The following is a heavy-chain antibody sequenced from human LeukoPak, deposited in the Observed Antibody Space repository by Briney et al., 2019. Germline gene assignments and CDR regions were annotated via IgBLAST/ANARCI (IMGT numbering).Heavy chain of an antibody. V-gene: IGHV1-46*01. J-gene: IGHJ4*02. Sequence: ASVKVSCKASGYTFSNYHIHWVRQAPGQGIEWMGINNPRYGSATYAQKFQGRVTMTRDMSTSTVHMELSSLRSDDTAVYYCAREEARDGSTGYYFDYWGQGTLLTVSS. CDR1: GYTFSNYH. CDR3: AREEARDGSTGYYFDY. D-gene: IGHD5-24*01. CDR2: NNPRYGSA.